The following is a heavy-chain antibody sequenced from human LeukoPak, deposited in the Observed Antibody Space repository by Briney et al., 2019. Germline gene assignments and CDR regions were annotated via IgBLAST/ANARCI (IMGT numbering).Heavy chain of an antibody. V-gene: IGHV3-9*03. J-gene: IGHJ4*02. CDR1: GFTFDDYA. CDR3: AKIAAAGYFDY. Sequence: PGGSLRLSCAASGFTFDDYAIHWVRQAQGKGLEWVSGISWNSGSIGYADSVKGRFTISGDNAKNSLYRQMYSLRAEDMALYYCAKIAAAGYFDYWGQGTLVTVSS. CDR2: ISWNSGSI. D-gene: IGHD6-13*01.